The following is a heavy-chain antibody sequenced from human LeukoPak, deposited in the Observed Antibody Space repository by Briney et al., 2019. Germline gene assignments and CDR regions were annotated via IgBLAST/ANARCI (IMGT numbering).Heavy chain of an antibody. D-gene: IGHD5-18*01. J-gene: IGHJ4*02. CDR1: GFTFSSYS. CDR3: VRGYSYGYHVSKTYYFDY. V-gene: IGHV3-21*01. Sequence: GGSLRLSCAASGFTFSSYSMNWVRQAPGKGLEWVSSISSSSSYIHYADSVKGRFTISRDNAKNPLYLQMNSLRAEDTAVYYCVRGYSYGYHVSKTYYFDYWGQGTLVTVSS. CDR2: ISSSSSYI.